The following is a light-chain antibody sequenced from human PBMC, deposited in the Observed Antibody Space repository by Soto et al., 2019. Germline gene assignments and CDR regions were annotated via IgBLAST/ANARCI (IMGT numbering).Light chain of an antibody. Sequence: EIVMTQSPATLSLSPGERATLSCRASQSVSSNLAWYQQKPGQAPRLLIYGASTRATGIPARFSGSGSGTEFTLTISSLQSEDFAVYYCQQYNNWRLTFGQGTRLEIK. J-gene: IGKJ5*01. V-gene: IGKV3-15*01. CDR1: QSVSSN. CDR2: GAS. CDR3: QQYNNWRLT.